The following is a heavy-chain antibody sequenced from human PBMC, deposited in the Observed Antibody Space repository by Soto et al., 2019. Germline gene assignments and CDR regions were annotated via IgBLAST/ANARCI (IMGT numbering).Heavy chain of an antibody. CDR2: ISGRGGST. V-gene: IGHV3-23*01. CDR1: GFTFSSYA. J-gene: IGHJ4*02. Sequence: EVQLLESGGGLVQPGGSLRLSCAASGFTFSSYAMSWVRQAPGKGLEWVSAISGRGGSTYYADSVKGRFTISRDNSKHTLYLQMNSLRAEDTAVYYCAKGQYCSSTSCYIGGIDYWGQGTLVTVSS. D-gene: IGHD2-2*02. CDR3: AKGQYCSSTSCYIGGIDY.